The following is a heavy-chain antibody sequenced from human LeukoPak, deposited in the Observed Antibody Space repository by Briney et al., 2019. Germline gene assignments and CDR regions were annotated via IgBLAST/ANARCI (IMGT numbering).Heavy chain of an antibody. Sequence: ASVTVSCKASVYTFTDYYIHWVRQAPGQGREWMGWINPNSGGTKYAQQFQGRVTMTRDTSISTPYIELSRLTSDDTAVYYCARGRGARYYDSSGLYYFDYWGQGTLVTVSS. V-gene: IGHV1-2*02. J-gene: IGHJ4*02. CDR1: VYTFTDYY. CDR2: INPNSGGT. D-gene: IGHD3-22*01. CDR3: ARGRGARYYDSSGLYYFDY.